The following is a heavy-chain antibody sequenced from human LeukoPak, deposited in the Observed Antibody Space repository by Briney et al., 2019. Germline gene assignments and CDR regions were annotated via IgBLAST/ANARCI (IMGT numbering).Heavy chain of an antibody. D-gene: IGHD2-2*01. CDR2: INHSGST. V-gene: IGHV4-34*01. J-gene: IGHJ6*03. CDR1: GGSFSGYY. Sequence: KPSETLSLTCAVYGGSFSGYYWSWIRQPPGKGLEWIGEINHSGSTNYNPSLKSRVTISVDTSKNQFSLKLSSVTAADTAVYYCARTSPGGIYYYYYMDVWGKGTTVTVS. CDR3: ARTSPGGIYYYYYMDV.